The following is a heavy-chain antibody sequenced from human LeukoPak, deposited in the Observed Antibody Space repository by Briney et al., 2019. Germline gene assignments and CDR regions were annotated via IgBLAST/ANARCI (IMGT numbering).Heavy chain of an antibody. J-gene: IGHJ4*02. V-gene: IGHV4-59*01. Sequence: SETLSLTCTVSGGSISSYYWSWIRQPPGKGLEWIGYIYYSGSTNHNPSLKSRVTILVDTTKNQFSLKLSSVTAADTAVYYCARDRGYGDYGLIDYWGQGTLVTVSS. CDR1: GGSISSYY. CDR2: IYYSGST. D-gene: IGHD4-17*01. CDR3: ARDRGYGDYGLIDY.